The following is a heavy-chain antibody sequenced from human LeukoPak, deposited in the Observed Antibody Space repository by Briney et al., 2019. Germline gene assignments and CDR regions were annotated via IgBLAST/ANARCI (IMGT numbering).Heavy chain of an antibody. J-gene: IGHJ4*02. D-gene: IGHD2-15*01. CDR2: IYPGDSDT. CDR3: ARQYCSGGSCYSDY. V-gene: IGHV5-51*01. Sequence: GESLKISCKGSGSRFTSYWIGWVRQIPGKGLEWMGIIYPGDSDTRYSPSFQGQVPISADKSISTAYLQWSSLKASDTAMYYCARQYCSGGSCYSDYWGQGTLVTVSS. CDR1: GSRFTSYW.